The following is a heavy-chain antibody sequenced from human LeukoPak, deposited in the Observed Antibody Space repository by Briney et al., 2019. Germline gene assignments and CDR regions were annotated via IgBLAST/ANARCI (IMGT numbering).Heavy chain of an antibody. D-gene: IGHD3-22*01. CDR3: ARELRRTYYYDSSGYYFFDY. J-gene: IGHJ4*02. Sequence: GGSLRLSCAASGFTFSSYAMSWVRQAAGKGLEWVANIKQDGSEKYYVDSVKGRFTISRDNAKNSLYLQMNSLRAEDTAVYYCARELRRTYYYDSSGYYFFDYWGQGTLVTVSS. CDR2: IKQDGSEK. CDR1: GFTFSSYA. V-gene: IGHV3-7*01.